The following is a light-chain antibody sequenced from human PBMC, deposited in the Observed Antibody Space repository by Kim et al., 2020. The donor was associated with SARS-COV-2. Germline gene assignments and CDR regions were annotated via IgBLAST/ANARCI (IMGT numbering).Light chain of an antibody. J-gene: IGKJ2*01. CDR3: QHYNSYPYT. CDR1: QSISDW. Sequence: ASVGDSVTITWRASQSISDWLAWYQQKPGKAPNLLIYKASTLESGVPTRCSGIGSGTEFSLTIASLQPDDFATYYCQHYNSYPYTFGQGTKVDIK. V-gene: IGKV1-5*03. CDR2: KAS.